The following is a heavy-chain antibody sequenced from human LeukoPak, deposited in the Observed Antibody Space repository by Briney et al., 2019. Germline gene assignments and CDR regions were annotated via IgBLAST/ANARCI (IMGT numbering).Heavy chain of an antibody. CDR2: ISSSSSYI. V-gene: IGHV3-21*01. CDR3: ARDLEPTIVVVPAATGDYGMDV. J-gene: IGHJ6*02. D-gene: IGHD2-2*01. Sequence: GGSLRLSCAASGFTLSSYSMNWVRQAPGKGLEWVSSISSSSSYIYYADSVKARFTISRDNAKISLYLQMNSLRAEDTAVYYCARDLEPTIVVVPAATGDYGMDVWGQGTTVTVSS. CDR1: GFTLSSYS.